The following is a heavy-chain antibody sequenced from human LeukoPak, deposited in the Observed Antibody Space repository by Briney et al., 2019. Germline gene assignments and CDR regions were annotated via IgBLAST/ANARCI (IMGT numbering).Heavy chain of an antibody. Sequence: SETLSLTCSVSGGSISSSTYYWGWIRLPPGKWLEWIGTIYYSGSTYYSPSLNSRVTISIDTSKNQFSLKLHSVTAADTAVYYCARSQALAAGGNLDYWGQGTLVAVSS. J-gene: IGHJ4*02. V-gene: IGHV4-39*01. CDR3: ARSQALAAGGNLDY. CDR1: GGSISSSTYY. D-gene: IGHD3-16*01. CDR2: IYYSGST.